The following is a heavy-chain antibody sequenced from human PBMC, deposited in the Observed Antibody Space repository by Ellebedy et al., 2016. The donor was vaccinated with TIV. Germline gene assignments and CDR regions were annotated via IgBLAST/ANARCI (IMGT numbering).Heavy chain of an antibody. V-gene: IGHV3-30*18. CDR2: ISYDGSDK. J-gene: IGHJ4*02. D-gene: IGHD6-19*01. CDR1: GFTFNSYG. CDR3: AKDLRAGSGWDGNLDC. Sequence: PGGSLRLSCAASGFTFNSYGMHLVRRAPGKGLEWVAVISYDGSDKYYPDSVKGRFTISRDNSKNTLYLQMNSLRAEDTAVYYCAKDLRAGSGWDGNLDCWGQGTLVTVSS.